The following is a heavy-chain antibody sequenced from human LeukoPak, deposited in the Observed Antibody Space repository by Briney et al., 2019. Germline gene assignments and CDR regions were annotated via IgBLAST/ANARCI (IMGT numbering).Heavy chain of an antibody. CDR1: GGTFSSYA. CDR3: ASLPTYYYDSSALDI. J-gene: IGHJ3*02. Sequence: SVKVSCKASGGTFSSYAISWVRLAPGQGLEWMGGIIPIFGTANYAQKFQGRVTITADESTSTAYMELSSLRSEDTAVYYCASLPTYYYDSSALDIWGQGTMVTVSS. V-gene: IGHV1-69*13. D-gene: IGHD3-22*01. CDR2: IIPIFGTA.